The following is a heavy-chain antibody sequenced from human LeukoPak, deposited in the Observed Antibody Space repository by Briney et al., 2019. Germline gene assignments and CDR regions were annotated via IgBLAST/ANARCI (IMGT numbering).Heavy chain of an antibody. CDR3: ATYSSGYPYYFDY. J-gene: IGHJ4*02. CDR1: GGSISSYY. D-gene: IGHD3-22*01. CDR2: IYYSGSA. V-gene: IGHV4-59*01. Sequence: SETLSLTCTVSGGSISSYYWSWIRQPPGKGLEWIGYIYYSGSANYNPSLKSRVTISVDRSKNQFSLKLSSVTAADTAVYYCATYSSGYPYYFDYWGQGTLVTVSS.